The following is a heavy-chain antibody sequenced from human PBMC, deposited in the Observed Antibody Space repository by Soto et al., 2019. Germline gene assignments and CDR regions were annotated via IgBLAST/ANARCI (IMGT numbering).Heavy chain of an antibody. CDR2: LLYDGSNQ. Sequence: QVQLVESGGGVVQPGRSLRLSCAASGFTFSSYAMHWVRQAPGKGLGWVAALLYDGSNQYYADAVKGRFTISRDNSKNTLYLQMNSLRVEDTAVYYCAKEGRVGYSTRIFRRDNWFDPWGQGTPGTVSS. CDR1: GFTFSSYA. CDR3: AKEGRVGYSTRIFRRDNWFDP. D-gene: IGHD6-13*01. J-gene: IGHJ5*02. V-gene: IGHV3-33*06.